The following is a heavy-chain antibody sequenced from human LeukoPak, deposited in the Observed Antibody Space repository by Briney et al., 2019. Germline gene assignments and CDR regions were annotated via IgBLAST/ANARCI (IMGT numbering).Heavy chain of an antibody. V-gene: IGHV4-38-2*01. CDR1: GYSISSGYY. CDR2: INHGGST. J-gene: IGHJ5*02. D-gene: IGHD2-2*01. CDR3: AKARGCTSCQNWFDP. Sequence: PSETLSLTCAVSGYSISSGYYWGWIRQPPGKGLEWIGIINHGGSTYYNWSLKSRITISVDTSKNQFSLKLSSVTAADTAVYYCAKARGCTSCQNWFDPWGQGTLVTVSS.